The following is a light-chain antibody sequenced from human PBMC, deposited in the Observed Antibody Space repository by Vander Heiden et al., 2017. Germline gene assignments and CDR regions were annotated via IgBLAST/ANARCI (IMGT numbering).Light chain of an antibody. CDR3: QQDDNIPIT. CDR2: DAS. V-gene: IGKV1-33*01. Sequence: DIQTTQSPSSLSASVGDRVTITCRASQGISSYLNWYQQKPGKAPKLLIYDASNLETGVPSRFRGSGSGTDFTFTISSLQPEDIATYYCQQDDNIPITFGQGTKVEIK. J-gene: IGKJ5*01. CDR1: QGISSY.